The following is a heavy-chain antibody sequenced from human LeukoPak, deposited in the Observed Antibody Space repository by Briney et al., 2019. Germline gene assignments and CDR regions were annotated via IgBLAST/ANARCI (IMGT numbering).Heavy chain of an antibody. D-gene: IGHD3-10*01. Sequence: ASVTVSCKASGYTFTGYYMHWVRQALGQGLEWMGWINPNSGGTNYAQKFQGWVTMTRDTSISTAYMELSRLRSDDTAVYYCARGRGGTMVRGEYGMDVWGKGTTVTVSS. CDR1: GYTFTGYY. J-gene: IGHJ6*04. CDR3: ARGRGGTMVRGEYGMDV. V-gene: IGHV1-2*04. CDR2: INPNSGGT.